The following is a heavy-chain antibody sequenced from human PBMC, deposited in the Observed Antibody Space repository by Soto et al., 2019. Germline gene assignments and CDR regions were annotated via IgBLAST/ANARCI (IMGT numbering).Heavy chain of an antibody. J-gene: IGHJ4*02. CDR2: ISSSSSYI. CDR3: AREGWDSSGYYYFDF. Sequence: EVQLVESGGGLVKPGGSLRLSCAASGFTFSSYSMKWVRQAPGKGLEWVSSISSSSSYIYYADSVKGRFTISRDNAKNSLYLQMNSLRAEDTAVYYCAREGWDSSGYYYFDFWGQGTLVTVSS. D-gene: IGHD3-22*01. CDR1: GFTFSSYS. V-gene: IGHV3-21*01.